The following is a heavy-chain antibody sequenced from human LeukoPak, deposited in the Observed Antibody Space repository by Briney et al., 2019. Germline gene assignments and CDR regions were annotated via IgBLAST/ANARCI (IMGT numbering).Heavy chain of an antibody. J-gene: IGHJ4*02. Sequence: ASVKVSCKASGYTFTSYYMHWVRQAPGQGLEWMGIINPSGGSTSYAQKLQGRVTMTTDTSTSTAYMELRSLRSDDTAVYYCARATVNYFDYWGQGTLVTVSS. CDR1: GYTFTSYY. V-gene: IGHV1-46*01. CDR2: INPSGGST. CDR3: ARATVNYFDY. D-gene: IGHD4-17*01.